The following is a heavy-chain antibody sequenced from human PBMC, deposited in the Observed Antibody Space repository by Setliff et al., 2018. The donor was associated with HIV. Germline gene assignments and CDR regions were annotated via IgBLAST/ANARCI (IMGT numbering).Heavy chain of an antibody. Sequence: ASVKVSCKASGYTFTSYGISWVRQAPGQGLEWMGWISAYNGNTNYAQKLQGRVTITTDTSPSPAYMELRSLRSDYTAVYYCARLQFWGPWTVDLSDYWGQGTLVTVTS. CDR3: ARLQFWGPWTVDLSDY. J-gene: IGHJ4*02. D-gene: IGHD4-17*01. CDR1: GYTFTSYG. V-gene: IGHV1-18*01. CDR2: ISAYNGNT.